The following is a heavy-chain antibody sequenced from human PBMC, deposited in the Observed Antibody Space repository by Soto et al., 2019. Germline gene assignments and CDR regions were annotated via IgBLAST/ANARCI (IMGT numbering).Heavy chain of an antibody. CDR3: ARGYGGPLGWFDP. J-gene: IGHJ5*02. CDR2: INAGNGNT. V-gene: IGHV1-3*01. D-gene: IGHD3-16*01. Sequence: QVQLVQSGAEVKKPGASVKVSCKASGYTFTSYAMHWVRQAPGQRLEWMGWINAGNGNTKYSQKFQGRGTITRDTSASTAYMELSSIRSEDKAVYCCARGYGGPLGWFDPWGQGTRVTVSS. CDR1: GYTFTSYA.